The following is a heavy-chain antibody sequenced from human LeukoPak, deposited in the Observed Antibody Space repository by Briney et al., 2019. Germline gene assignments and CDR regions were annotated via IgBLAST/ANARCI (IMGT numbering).Heavy chain of an antibody. CDR3: ARGGGRHVEY. Sequence: AGGSLRLSCAASGFIFSSYEMNWVRQAPGKGLEWVSYIRSDGSTIYHADSVKGRFTISRDNAKNSLYLQMNSLRAEDTAVYYCARGGGRHVEYWGQGNLVTVSS. J-gene: IGHJ4*02. D-gene: IGHD2/OR15-2a*01. V-gene: IGHV3-48*03. CDR2: IRSDGSTI. CDR1: GFIFSSYE.